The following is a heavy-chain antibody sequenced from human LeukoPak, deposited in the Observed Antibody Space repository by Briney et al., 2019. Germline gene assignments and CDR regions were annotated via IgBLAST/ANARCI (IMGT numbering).Heavy chain of an antibody. V-gene: IGHV4-59*08. CDR2: IYYSGST. CDR3: ARRRIAAAGNDAFDI. Sequence: SETLSLTCTVSGGSISSYYWSWIRQPPGKGLEWIGYIYYSGSTYYNPSLKSRVTISVDTSKNQFSLKLSSVTAADTAVYYCARRRIAAAGNDAFDIWGQGTMVTVSS. J-gene: IGHJ3*02. D-gene: IGHD6-13*01. CDR1: GGSISSYY.